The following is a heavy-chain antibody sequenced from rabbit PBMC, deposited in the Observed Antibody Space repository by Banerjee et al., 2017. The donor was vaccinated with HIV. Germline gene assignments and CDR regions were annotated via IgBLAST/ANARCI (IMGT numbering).Heavy chain of an antibody. V-gene: IGHV1S45*01. CDR1: GFSFSSRYW. CDR2: IDAGSSGRT. J-gene: IGHJ4*01. Sequence: QEQLEESGGDLVKPEGSLTLTCTASGFSFSSRYWMCWVRQAPGKGLEWIACIDAGSSGRTGYATWAKGRFTISKASSTTVTLQMTSLTAADTATYFCARHMCALGALDLWGPGTLVTVS. CDR3: ARHMCALGALDL. D-gene: IGHD1-1*01.